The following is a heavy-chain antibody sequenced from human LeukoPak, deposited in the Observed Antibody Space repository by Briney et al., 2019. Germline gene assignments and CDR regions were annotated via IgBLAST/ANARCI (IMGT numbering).Heavy chain of an antibody. J-gene: IGHJ4*02. CDR2: TSSSFSYI. CDR3: AAHIAAAAAFDY. D-gene: IGHD6-13*01. Sequence: GRSLRLSCAASGFTFSSYSMNWVRQAPGKGLEWVSSTSSSFSYIYYADSMKGRFTISRDNAKNSLYLQMNSLRAEDTAVYYCAAHIAAAAAFDYWGQGTLVTVSS. V-gene: IGHV3-21*01. CDR1: GFTFSSYS.